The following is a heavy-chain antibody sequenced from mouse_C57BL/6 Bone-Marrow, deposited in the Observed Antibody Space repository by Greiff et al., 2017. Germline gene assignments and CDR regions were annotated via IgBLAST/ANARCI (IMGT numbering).Heavy chain of an antibody. J-gene: IGHJ1*03. CDR1: GYSFTGYY. D-gene: IGHD2-12*01. Sequence: VQLQQSGPELVKPGASVKISCKASGYSFTGYYMNWVKQSPEKSLEWIGEINPSTGGTTYNQKFKAKATLTVDKSSSTAYMQLKSLTSEDSAVYYGARGDDVRVYWYFDVWGTGTTVTVSS. V-gene: IGHV1-42*01. CDR3: ARGDDVRVYWYFDV. CDR2: INPSTGGT.